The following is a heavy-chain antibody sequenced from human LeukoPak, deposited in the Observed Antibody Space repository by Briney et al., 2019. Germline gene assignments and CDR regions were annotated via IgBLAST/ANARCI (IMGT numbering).Heavy chain of an antibody. CDR3: AELGITMIGGV. CDR2: ISSSGSTI. J-gene: IGHJ6*04. Sequence: GGALRLSCAAPGFTFSSYEMNRVRQAPGKGLEWVSYISSSGSTIYYAESVKGRFTISRDNAKNSLYLQMNSLRAEDTAVYYCAELGITMIGGVWGKGTTVTISS. V-gene: IGHV3-48*03. D-gene: IGHD3-10*02. CDR1: GFTFSSYE.